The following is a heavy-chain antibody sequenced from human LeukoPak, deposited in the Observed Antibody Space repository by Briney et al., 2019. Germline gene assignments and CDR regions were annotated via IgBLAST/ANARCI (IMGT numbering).Heavy chain of an antibody. CDR2: ISGSGGST. D-gene: IGHD6-13*01. V-gene: IGHV3-23*01. J-gene: IGHJ4*02. CDR3: AKADSSSWVDY. Sequence: GGSLRLSCAATGITFSSYAMSLVRQAPGKGLEWVSAISGSGGSTYYADSVKGRFTISRDNSKNTLYLQMNSLRAEDTAVYYCAKADSSSWVDYWGQGTLVTVSS. CDR1: GITFSSYA.